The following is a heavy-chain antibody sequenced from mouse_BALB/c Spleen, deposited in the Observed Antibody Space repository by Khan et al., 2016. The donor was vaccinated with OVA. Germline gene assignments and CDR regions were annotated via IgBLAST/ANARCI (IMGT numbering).Heavy chain of an antibody. D-gene: IGHD2-14*01. J-gene: IGHJ4*01. CDR1: GFTFSSFG. V-gene: IGHV5-17*02. CDR2: ISSGSSTI. Sequence: EVQLVESGGGLVQPGGSRKLSCAASGFTFSSFGMHWIRQAPEKGLEWVAYISSGSSTIYYADTVKGRFTISRDNPKNTLFLQMTSLRSEDTAMYYCARRAYYRYDRRDRHAMDYWGQGTSVTVSS. CDR3: ARRAYYRYDRRDRHAMDY.